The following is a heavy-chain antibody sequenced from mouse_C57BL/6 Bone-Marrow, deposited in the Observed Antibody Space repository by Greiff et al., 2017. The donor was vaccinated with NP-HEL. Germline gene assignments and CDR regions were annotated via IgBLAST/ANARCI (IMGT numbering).Heavy chain of an antibody. J-gene: IGHJ3*01. D-gene: IGHD1-1*01. CDR2: IHPSDSDT. Sequence: VKLQESGAELVKPGASVKVSCKASGYTFTSYWMHWVKQRPGQGLEWIGRIHPSDSDTNYNQKFKGKATLTVDKSSSTAYMQLSSLTSEDSAVYYCAISDYGSPFAYWGQGTLVTVSA. CDR1: GYTFTSYW. CDR3: AISDYGSPFAY. V-gene: IGHV1-74*04.